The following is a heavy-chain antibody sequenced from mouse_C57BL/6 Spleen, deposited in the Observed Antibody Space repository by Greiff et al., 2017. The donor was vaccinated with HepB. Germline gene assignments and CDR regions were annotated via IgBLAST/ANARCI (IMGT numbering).Heavy chain of an antibody. V-gene: IGHV1-80*01. CDR2: IYPGDGDT. CDR3: ARSWITTVVGAMDY. CDR1: GYAFSSYW. D-gene: IGHD1-1*01. Sequence: QVQLKESGAELVKPGASVKISCKASGYAFSSYWMNWVKQRPGKGLEWIGQIYPGDGDTNYNGKFKGKATLTADKSSSTAYMQLSSLTSEDSAVYFCARSWITTVVGAMDYWGQGTSVTVSS. J-gene: IGHJ4*01.